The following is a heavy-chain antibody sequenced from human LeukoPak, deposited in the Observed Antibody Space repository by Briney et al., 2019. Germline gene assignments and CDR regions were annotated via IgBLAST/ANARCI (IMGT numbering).Heavy chain of an antibody. V-gene: IGHV3-23*01. CDR1: GFTFSTYA. CDR3: ARDWDY. Sequence: GGSLRLSCAASGFTFSTYAMSWVRQAPGEGLECVSTISNSGGSTYYADSVKGRFTISRDNAKNSLYLQMNSLRDEDTAAYYCARDWDYWGQGTLVTVSS. J-gene: IGHJ4*02. CDR2: ISNSGGST.